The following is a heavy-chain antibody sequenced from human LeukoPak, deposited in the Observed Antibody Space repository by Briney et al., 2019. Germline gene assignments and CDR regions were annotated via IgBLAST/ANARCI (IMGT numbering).Heavy chain of an antibody. J-gene: IGHJ3*02. CDR1: GYTFTSYD. V-gene: IGHV1-8*01. Sequence: GASVKVSCKASGYTFTSYDINWVRQATGQGLEWMGWMNPNSGNTGYAQKFQGRVTMTRNTSISTAYMELSSLRSEDTAVYYCARTGYCSSTSCYREDAFDIWGQGTMVTVSS. CDR3: ARTGYCSSTSCYREDAFDI. D-gene: IGHD2-2*01. CDR2: MNPNSGNT.